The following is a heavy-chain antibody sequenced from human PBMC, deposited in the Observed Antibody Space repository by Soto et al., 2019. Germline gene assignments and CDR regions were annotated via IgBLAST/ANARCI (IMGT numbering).Heavy chain of an antibody. CDR3: AKDLAAGAPPAFDI. Sequence: EVQLLESGGGLVQPGGSLRVSCAASRFPFNSYAMSWVRQAPGKGLEWVSAISGSGGATYYAVSVKGRFTISRDNSKYTLYLQMNSLRVEDTAIYHSAKDLAAGAPPAFDIWGQGTMVTVSS. J-gene: IGHJ3*02. CDR2: ISGSGGAT. V-gene: IGHV3-23*01. CDR1: RFPFNSYA. D-gene: IGHD2-15*01.